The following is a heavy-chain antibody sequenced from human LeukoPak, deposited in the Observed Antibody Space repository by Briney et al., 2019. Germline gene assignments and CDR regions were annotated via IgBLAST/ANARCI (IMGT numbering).Heavy chain of an antibody. D-gene: IGHD3-9*01. V-gene: IGHV4-39*07. CDR3: ARVMAVLRYGADY. Sequence: SETLSLTCTVSGGSISSGGYYWSWIRQPPGKGLDWIGTISYAGSPNYNPSLNSRVTMSSDTSSNQFSLRLSSVTDADTAMYYCARVMAVLRYGADYWGQGSLVTVSS. J-gene: IGHJ4*02. CDR2: ISYAGSP. CDR1: GGSISSGGYY.